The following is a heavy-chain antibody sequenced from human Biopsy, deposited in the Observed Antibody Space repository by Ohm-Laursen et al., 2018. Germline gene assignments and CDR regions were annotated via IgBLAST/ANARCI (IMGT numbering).Heavy chain of an antibody. CDR1: GYTFTSYE. CDR3: ARADPPLFYYGSGSSNWFNP. Sequence: ASVKVSCKTSGYTFTSYEINWVRQATGQGLEWMGWMNPDSGNTGYAQNFQGRVTMTRNTSISTAYMELSSLRSEDTAVYFCARADPPLFYYGSGSSNWFNPWGQGTLVTVSS. V-gene: IGHV1-8*01. J-gene: IGHJ5*02. CDR2: MNPDSGNT. D-gene: IGHD3-10*01.